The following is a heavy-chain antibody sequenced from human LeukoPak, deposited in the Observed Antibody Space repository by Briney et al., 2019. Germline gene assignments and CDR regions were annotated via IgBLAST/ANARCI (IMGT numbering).Heavy chain of an antibody. CDR1: GGSISSGSYY. J-gene: IGHJ4*02. Sequence: PSETLSLTCTVSGGSISSGSYYWSWIRQPAGKGLESIGRIYTSGSTNYNPSLKSRVTISVDTSKNQFSLKLSSVTAADTAVYYCARLVGYSYEYYFDYWGQGTLVTVSS. V-gene: IGHV4-61*02. D-gene: IGHD5-18*01. CDR3: ARLVGYSYEYYFDY. CDR2: IYTSGST.